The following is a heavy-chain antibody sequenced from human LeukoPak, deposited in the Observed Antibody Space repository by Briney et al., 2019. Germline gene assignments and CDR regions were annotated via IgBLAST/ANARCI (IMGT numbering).Heavy chain of an antibody. J-gene: IGHJ5*02. V-gene: IGHV1-2*02. CDR1: GYTFTGYY. D-gene: IGHD2-2*01. Sequence: ASVKVSCKASGYTFTGYYMHWVRQAPGQGLEWMGWINPNSGGTNYAQKFQGRVTMTRDTSISTAYMELSRLRSDDTAVYYCASYCSSTSCSFGFDPWGQGTLVTVSS. CDR2: INPNSGGT. CDR3: ASYCSSTSCSFGFDP.